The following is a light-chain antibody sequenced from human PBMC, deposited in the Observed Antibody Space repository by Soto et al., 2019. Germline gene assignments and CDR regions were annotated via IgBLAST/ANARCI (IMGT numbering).Light chain of an antibody. CDR1: QSVSSY. Sequence: EIVLTQSPVTLSLSPGERATLSCRASQSVSSYLAWYQQKPGQAPRLLIYDASNRATGIPDRFSGSGYGTDFTLTISSLEPEDFVVYYCQQRNYWPLTFGGGTKVEIK. V-gene: IGKV3-11*01. CDR2: DAS. J-gene: IGKJ4*01. CDR3: QQRNYWPLT.